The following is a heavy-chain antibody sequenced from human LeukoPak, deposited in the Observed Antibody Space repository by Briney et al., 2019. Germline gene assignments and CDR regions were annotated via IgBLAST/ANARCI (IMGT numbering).Heavy chain of an antibody. CDR1: GYSFTSYW. J-gene: IGHJ4*02. D-gene: IGHD3-22*01. CDR2: IYPGDSDT. Sequence: GESLKISCKGSGYSFTSYWIGWVRQMPGKGLEWMGIIYPGDSDTTYSPSFQGQVTISADQSISTAYLQWSSLKASDTAMYYCARSYDSSGYYFDYWGQGTLVTVSS. CDR3: ARSYDSSGYYFDY. V-gene: IGHV5-51*01.